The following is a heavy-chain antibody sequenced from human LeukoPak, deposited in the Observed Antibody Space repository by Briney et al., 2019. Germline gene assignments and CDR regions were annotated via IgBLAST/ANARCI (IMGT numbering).Heavy chain of an antibody. Sequence: SETLSLTCAVYGGSFSDYFWSWIRQPPGKGLEWIGEINHGGTTNYNPSLKSRVIISIDRSKNQVSLKLNSVTAADTAVYYCARERPGAPMDYWGQGTLVTVSS. J-gene: IGHJ4*02. D-gene: IGHD3-10*01. V-gene: IGHV4-34*01. CDR1: GGSFSDYF. CDR3: ARERPGAPMDY. CDR2: INHGGTT.